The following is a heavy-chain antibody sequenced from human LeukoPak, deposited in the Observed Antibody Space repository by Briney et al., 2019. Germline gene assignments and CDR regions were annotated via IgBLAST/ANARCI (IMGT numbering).Heavy chain of an antibody. D-gene: IGHD3-3*01. J-gene: IGHJ4*02. Sequence: PSETLSLTCTVSGGSISSYYWSWIRQPPGKGLEWIGYIYYSGSTNYNPSLKSRVTISVDTSKSQFSLKLSSVTAADTAVYYCARAQFYDFWSGYPRHYYFDYWGQGTLVTVSS. CDR1: GGSISSYY. CDR2: IYYSGST. CDR3: ARAQFYDFWSGYPRHYYFDY. V-gene: IGHV4-59*01.